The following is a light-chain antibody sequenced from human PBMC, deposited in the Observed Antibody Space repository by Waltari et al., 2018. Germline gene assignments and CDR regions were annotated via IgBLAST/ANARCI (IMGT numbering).Light chain of an antibody. Sequence: DIVMTQTPLSSPVTLGQPASIPCRSSQSLVHDDGNTYFSWVQQRPGQPPRVLIYKITNRFSGVPDRFSGSGAGTDFTLEISRVEAEDVGVYYCMQATQFRTFGQGTKLEIK. CDR3: MQATQFRT. V-gene: IGKV2-24*01. CDR1: QSLVHDDGNTY. CDR2: KIT. J-gene: IGKJ2*01.